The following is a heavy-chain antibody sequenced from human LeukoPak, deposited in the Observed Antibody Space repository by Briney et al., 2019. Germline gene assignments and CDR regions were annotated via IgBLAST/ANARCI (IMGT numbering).Heavy chain of an antibody. J-gene: IGHJ5*02. V-gene: IGHV4-59*01. CDR1: GGSFSSYY. CDR2: IYYSGST. Sequence: SETLSLTCAVYGGSFSSYYWSWIRQPPGKGLEWIGYIYYSGSTNYNPSLKSRVTISVDTSKNQFSLKLSSVTAADTAVYYCASQVESSGWYPWFDPWGQGTLVTVSS. CDR3: ASQVESSGWYPWFDP. D-gene: IGHD6-19*01.